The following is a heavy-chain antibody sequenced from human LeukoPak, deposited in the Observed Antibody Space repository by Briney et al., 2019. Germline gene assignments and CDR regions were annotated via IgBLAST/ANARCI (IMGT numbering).Heavy chain of an antibody. J-gene: IGHJ6*02. CDR2: ISWNSGSI. CDR3: AKDYVIDSGSHNYYYGMDV. CDR1: GFTFDDYA. Sequence: PGRSLRLFCAASGFTFDDYAMHWVRQAPGKGLEWVSGISWNSGSIGYADSVKGRFTISRDNAKNSLYLQMNSLRAEDTALYYCAKDYVIDSGSHNYYYGMDVWGQGTTVTVSS. D-gene: IGHD1-26*01. V-gene: IGHV3-9*01.